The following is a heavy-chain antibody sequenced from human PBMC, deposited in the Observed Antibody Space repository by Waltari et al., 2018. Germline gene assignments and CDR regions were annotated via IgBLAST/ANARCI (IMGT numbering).Heavy chain of an antibody. V-gene: IGHV1-18*04. CDR3: AGVHDCSSLSCYYYYYYGMDV. CDR2: ISEYNGDK. Sequence: QALLVQSGVEVKKPGASVKVSCKASGYTFRNYGIGWVRQAPGQGLEWMGWISEYNGDKKYAKEVQGRVTMTTDTSTSTAYMELRSLTSDDTAVYCCAGVHDCSSLSCYYYYYYGMDVWGQGTTVTVSS. J-gene: IGHJ6*02. D-gene: IGHD2-2*01. CDR1: GYTFRNYG.